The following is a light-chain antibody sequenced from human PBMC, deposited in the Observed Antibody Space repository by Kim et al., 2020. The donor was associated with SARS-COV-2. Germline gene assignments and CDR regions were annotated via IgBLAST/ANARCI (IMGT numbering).Light chain of an antibody. CDR2: QDN. V-gene: IGLV3-1*01. CDR3: QAWDRGSAV. J-gene: IGLJ3*02. Sequence: VTPGQTASVTCSGDSLGDRFIFWYQQKPGQSPVVVIYQDNKRPSGIPERFSGSNSGNTAALTIRETQAMDEADYYCQAWDRGSAVFGGGTQLTVL. CDR1: SLGDRF.